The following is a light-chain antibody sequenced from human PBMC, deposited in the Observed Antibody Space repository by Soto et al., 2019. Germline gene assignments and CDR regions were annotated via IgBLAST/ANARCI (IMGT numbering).Light chain of an antibody. J-gene: IGKJ4*02. V-gene: IGKV3-11*01. CDR3: QQRNNWPLT. Sequence: ETVLTQSPATLSLSPGERATLSCRASRSISTYLAWYQQKPGQAPRLLIYEALNRATGIPARFSGSGSGTEFTLTISSLEPEYFAVYYCQQRNNWPLTFGGGTKVEIK. CDR2: EAL. CDR1: RSISTY.